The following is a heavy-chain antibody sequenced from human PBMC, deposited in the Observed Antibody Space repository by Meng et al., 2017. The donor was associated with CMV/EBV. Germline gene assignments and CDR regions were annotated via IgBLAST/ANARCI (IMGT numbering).Heavy chain of an antibody. J-gene: IGHJ6*02. CDR1: GFSLSTSGVG. CDR2: IYWNDDK. CDR3: AHSSTYYYYYGMDV. Sequence: SGPTLVKPTQILTLTCTFSGFSLSTSGVGVGWIRQPPGKALEWLALIYWNDDKRYSPSLKSRLTITKDTSKNQVVLTMTNMDPVDTATYYCAHSSTYYYYYGMDVWGQGTTVTVSS. V-gene: IGHV2-5*01.